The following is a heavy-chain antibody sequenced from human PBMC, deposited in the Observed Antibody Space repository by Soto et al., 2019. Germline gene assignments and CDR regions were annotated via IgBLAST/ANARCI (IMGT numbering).Heavy chain of an antibody. J-gene: IGHJ4*02. V-gene: IGHV1-18*04. D-gene: IGHD3-22*01. Sequence: ASVKVSCKASGYTFTTYGISWVRQAPGQGLEWMGWISTYNGNTNYAQKFQGRVTMTTDTSTSTAYMELRSLRSDDTAVYYCAREGYYDSSGYYSPFDSWGQGTPVTVSS. CDR1: GYTFTTYG. CDR3: AREGYYDSSGYYSPFDS. CDR2: ISTYNGNT.